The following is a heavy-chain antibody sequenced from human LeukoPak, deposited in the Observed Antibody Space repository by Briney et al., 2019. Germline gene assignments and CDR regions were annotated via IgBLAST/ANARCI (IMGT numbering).Heavy chain of an antibody. CDR1: GYTFTNYD. Sequence: ASVKVSCKASGYTFTNYDINWVRRATGQGLEWMGWMNTNSGNTGYAQKFQGRVTMTRSTSISTAYMGLSSLTSEDTAVYYCARVSLGYCSGGTCYFQGHWGQGTLVTVSS. D-gene: IGHD2-15*01. V-gene: IGHV1-8*01. J-gene: IGHJ4*02. CDR3: ARVSLGYCSGGTCYFQGH. CDR2: MNTNSGNT.